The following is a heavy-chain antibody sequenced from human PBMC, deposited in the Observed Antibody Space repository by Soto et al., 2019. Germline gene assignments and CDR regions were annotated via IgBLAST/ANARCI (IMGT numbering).Heavy chain of an antibody. V-gene: IGHV4-30-2*01. CDR3: ARAHYGDYGYGMDV. CDR1: GGSISSGGYS. Sequence: SETLSLTCAVSGGSISSGGYSWTWIRQPPGKGLEWIGYIYDSGTSYYNPSLKSRVTISVDRSKNQFSLKLSSVTAADTAVYYCARAHYGDYGYGMDVWGQGTTVTVS. CDR2: IYDSGTS. D-gene: IGHD4-17*01. J-gene: IGHJ6*02.